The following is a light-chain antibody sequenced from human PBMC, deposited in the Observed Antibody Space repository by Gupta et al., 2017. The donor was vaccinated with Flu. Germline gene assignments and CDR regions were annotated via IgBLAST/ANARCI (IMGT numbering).Light chain of an antibody. Sequence: ILSVSPGERATLSCRASQSVSSNIAWYQQKPGQAPRLLIYDASTRASAIPARFSGSGSGTDFTLTISSLQSEDFAVYYCQQYTNCPPLYTFGQGTKLEIK. J-gene: IGKJ2*01. V-gene: IGKV3-15*01. CDR3: QQYTNCPPLYT. CDR1: QSVSSN. CDR2: DAS.